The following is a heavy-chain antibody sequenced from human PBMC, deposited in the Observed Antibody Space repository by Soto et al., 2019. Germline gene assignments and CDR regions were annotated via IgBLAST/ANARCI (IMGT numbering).Heavy chain of an antibody. CDR3: ARGAPSGYDYMDV. CDR1: GFTFSSYW. CDR2: INSDGSST. Sequence: PGGSLRLSCAASGFTFSSYWMHWVRQAPGKGLVWVSRINSDGSSTSYADSVKGRFTISRDNAKNTLYLQMNSLRAEDTAVYYCARGAPSGYDYMDVWGKGTTVTVSS. J-gene: IGHJ6*04. V-gene: IGHV3-74*01. D-gene: IGHD5-12*01.